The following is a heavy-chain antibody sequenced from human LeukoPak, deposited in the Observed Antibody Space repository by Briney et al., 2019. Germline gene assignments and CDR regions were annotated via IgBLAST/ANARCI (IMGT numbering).Heavy chain of an antibody. J-gene: IGHJ6*02. D-gene: IGHD2-21*02. CDR1: GYTFTNYA. CDR3: ARRGVTTRDSYYYAMHV. Sequence: ASVKVSCKASGYTFTNYAVHWVRQAPGQRPEWMGRINPGDGDTKYSQNFQGRVTFARDTSANTAFMELSSLGSEDTAVYYCARRGVTTRDSYYYAMHVWGQGTTVTVSS. CDR2: INPGDGDT. V-gene: IGHV1-3*01.